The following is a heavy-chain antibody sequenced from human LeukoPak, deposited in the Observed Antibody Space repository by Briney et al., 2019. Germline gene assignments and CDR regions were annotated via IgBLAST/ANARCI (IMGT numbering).Heavy chain of an antibody. CDR1: GGSISSGDYY. D-gene: IGHD3-9*01. J-gene: IGHJ4*02. Sequence: SQTLSLTCTVSGGSISSGDYYWRWLRQPPGKGLEWIGYIYYSGSTYYNPSLKSRVTISVDTSKNQFSLKLSSVTAADTAVYYCARERESNLTGYYPSYFDYWGQGTLVTVSS. CDR3: ARERESNLTGYYPSYFDY. CDR2: IYYSGST. V-gene: IGHV4-30-4*01.